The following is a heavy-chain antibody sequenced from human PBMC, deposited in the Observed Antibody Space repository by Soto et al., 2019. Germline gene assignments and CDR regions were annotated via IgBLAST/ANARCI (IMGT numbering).Heavy chain of an antibody. Sequence: DEHLVQSGGGLGQPGGSLRLSCAASGFTFKTDGMNWVRRAPGKGLEWIAFISGTGSTIYYADSVQGRFIVSRDNSNNSLHLQVNSLRSADTAVYYCAREGCTSASCYSYIRAFDVWGQGTEVSVSS. CDR3: AREGCTSASCYSYIRAFDV. V-gene: IGHV3-48*01. D-gene: IGHD2-21*02. CDR2: ISGTGSTI. CDR1: GFTFKTDG. J-gene: IGHJ3*01.